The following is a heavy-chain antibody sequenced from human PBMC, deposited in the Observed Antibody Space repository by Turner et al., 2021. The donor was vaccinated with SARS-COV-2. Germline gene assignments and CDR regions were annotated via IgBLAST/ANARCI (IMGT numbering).Heavy chain of an antibody. V-gene: IGHV4-39*01. Sequence: QLQLQESGPGLVTPSETLSLTCAVSGGSISSSSYYWGWIRQPPGKGLEWIGNIYYSGITYYNPSLKSRVTISVDTSKNQFSLKLSSVTAADTAVYYCARLMDTARGYYGMDVWGQGTTVTVSS. J-gene: IGHJ6*02. CDR2: IYYSGIT. CDR1: GGSISSSSYY. CDR3: ARLMDTARGYYGMDV. D-gene: IGHD5-18*01.